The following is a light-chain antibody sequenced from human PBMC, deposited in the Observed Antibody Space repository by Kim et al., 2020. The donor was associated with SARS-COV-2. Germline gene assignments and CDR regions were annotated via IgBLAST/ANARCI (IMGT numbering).Light chain of an antibody. CDR2: WAS. CDR1: QSVLHRSNNKNY. J-gene: IGKJ4*01. CDR3: QQYYVSPLT. Sequence: DNVMTQSPDSLAVSLGERATINCKSSQSVLHRSNNKNYLAWYQKKPRQPPKLLIYWASTRESGVPDRFSGSGPGTDFTLTISSLQAEDVAIYYCQQYYVSPLTFGGGTKVDIK. V-gene: IGKV4-1*01.